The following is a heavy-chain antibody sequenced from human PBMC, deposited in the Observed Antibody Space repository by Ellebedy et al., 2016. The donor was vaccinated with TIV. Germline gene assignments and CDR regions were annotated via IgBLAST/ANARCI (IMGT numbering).Heavy chain of an antibody. J-gene: IGHJ4*02. CDR3: AREREYASDIDY. V-gene: IGHV3-21*01. CDR2: TTSSTAYI. CDR1: GFTFSRYT. Sequence: GESLKISXAASGFTFSRYTMHWVRQAPGKGLEWVSSTTSSTAYIYYADSLKGRFTISRDNTKNSLYLQMNSLRAEDTAVYYCAREREYASDIDYWGQGTLVTVSS. D-gene: IGHD2-2*01.